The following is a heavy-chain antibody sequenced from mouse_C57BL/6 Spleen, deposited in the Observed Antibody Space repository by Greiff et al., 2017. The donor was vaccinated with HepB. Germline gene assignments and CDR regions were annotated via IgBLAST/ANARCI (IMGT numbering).Heavy chain of an antibody. CDR3: ARWEHYGNYDWYFDV. D-gene: IGHD2-1*01. J-gene: IGHJ1*03. CDR2: IYPRSGNT. V-gene: IGHV1-81*01. Sequence: VKLMESGAELARPGASVKLSCKASGYTFTSYGISWVKQRTGQGLEWIGEIYPRSGNTYYNEKFKGKATLTADKSSSTAYMELRSLTSEDSAVYFCARWEHYGNYDWYFDVWGTGTTVTVSS. CDR1: GYTFTSYG.